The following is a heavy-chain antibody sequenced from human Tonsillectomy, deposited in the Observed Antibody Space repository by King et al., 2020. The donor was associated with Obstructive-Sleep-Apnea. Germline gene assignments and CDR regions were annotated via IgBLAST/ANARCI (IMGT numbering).Heavy chain of an antibody. CDR3: ARRPAGGPPDRYFDL. CDR2: IYPGDSDT. J-gene: IGHJ2*01. D-gene: IGHD3-10*01. Sequence: EQLVQSGAEVKKPGESVKISCKGSGYSFTRFWIGWVRQMPGKGLEWMGIIYPGDSDTTYSTSFQGQVTISVDKSISTAYLQWKSLKASDTAMYYCARRPAGGPPDRYFDLWGRGTLVTVSS. V-gene: IGHV5-51*01. CDR1: GYSFTRFW.